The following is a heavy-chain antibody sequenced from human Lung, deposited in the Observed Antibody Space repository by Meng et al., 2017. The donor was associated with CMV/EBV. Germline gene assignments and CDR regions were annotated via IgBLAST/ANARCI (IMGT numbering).Heavy chain of an antibody. CDR1: GHSFSSGDYC. J-gene: IGHJ4*02. CDR2: ILRTRTT. V-gene: IGHV4-30-2*01. Sequence: AGSGHSFSSGDYCWRWLRQPPGEGLEWIGYILRTRTTYYNPSLKSRVTLSVDRSNNQVYLKLTAVTAADTAIYYCARFEGPGEGVDYWGQGTLVTVSS. D-gene: IGHD2-21*01. CDR3: ARFEGPGEGVDY.